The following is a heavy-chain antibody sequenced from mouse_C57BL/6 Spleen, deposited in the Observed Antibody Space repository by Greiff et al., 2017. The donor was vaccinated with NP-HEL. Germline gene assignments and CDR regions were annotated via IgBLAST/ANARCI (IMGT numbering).Heavy chain of an antibody. V-gene: IGHV5-17*01. CDR3: ARPDSSGYAMDY. CDR2: ISSGSSTI. D-gene: IGHD3-2*02. J-gene: IGHJ4*01. Sequence: EVKVVESGGGLVKPGGSLKLSCAASGFTFSDYGMHWVRQAPEKGLEWVAYISSGSSTIYYADTVKGRFTLSRDNAKNTLFLQMTSLRSEDTAMYYCARPDSSGYAMDYWGQGTSVTVSS. CDR1: GFTFSDYG.